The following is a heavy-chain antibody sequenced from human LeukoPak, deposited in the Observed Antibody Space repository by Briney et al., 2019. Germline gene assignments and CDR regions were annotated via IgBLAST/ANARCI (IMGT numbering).Heavy chain of an antibody. CDR1: GFTFSSYW. CDR2: INSDGSST. D-gene: IGHD6-13*01. V-gene: IGHV3-74*01. CDR3: ARRTVVGTLDY. Sequence: GGSLRLSCAASGFTFSSYWMHWVRQAPGKGLVWVSRINSDGSSTSYADSVKGRFTISRDNAKNALYLQMNSLRAEDTAVYYCARRTVVGTLDYWGQGTLVTVSS. J-gene: IGHJ4*02.